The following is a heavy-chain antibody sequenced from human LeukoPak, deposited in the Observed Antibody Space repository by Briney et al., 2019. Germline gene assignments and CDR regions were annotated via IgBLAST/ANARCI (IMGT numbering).Heavy chain of an antibody. J-gene: IGHJ6*03. CDR3: ARDYVAVVTALPTGTAHPYYYYYMDV. Sequence: GASVKVSCKTPEGTFNNYAITWVRQAPGQGLEWMGVFIPIFGTANYAQKFQGRVTITADKSTSTAYMELSSLRSEDTAVYYCARDYVAVVTALPTGTAHPYYYYYMDVWGKGTTVTVSS. D-gene: IGHD2-21*02. CDR1: EGTFNNYA. V-gene: IGHV1-69*06. CDR2: FIPIFGTA.